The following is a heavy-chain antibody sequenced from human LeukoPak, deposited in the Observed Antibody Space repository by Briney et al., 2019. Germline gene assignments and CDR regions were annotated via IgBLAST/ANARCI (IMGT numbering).Heavy chain of an antibody. Sequence: PGGSLRLSCAASGFTFTDYTINWVRQAPGKGLEWVSSISSSSSYIYYADSLKGRFTVSRDNARKSLYLQMNSLRAEDTAVYYCARQFWYADQYYFDYWGQGTLVTVSS. CDR1: GFTFTDYT. V-gene: IGHV3-21*01. D-gene: IGHD6-13*01. CDR3: ARQFWYADQYYFDY. J-gene: IGHJ4*02. CDR2: ISSSSSYI.